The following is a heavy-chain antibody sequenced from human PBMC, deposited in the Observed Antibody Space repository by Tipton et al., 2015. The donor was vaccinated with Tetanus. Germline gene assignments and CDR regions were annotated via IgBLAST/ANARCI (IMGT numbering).Heavy chain of an antibody. J-gene: IGHJ4*02. CDR1: KFTFGDYT. V-gene: IGHV3-30*04. D-gene: IGHD5-24*01. CDR2: LSYDGSGK. Sequence: SLRLSCAASKFTFGDYTMHWVRQAPGKGLDWVAALSYDGSGKDYADSVKGRFTISRDNSKNTLYLQMNSLRAEDTAVYYCARGGDGYKPFDYWGQGTLVTVSS. CDR3: ARGGDGYKPFDY.